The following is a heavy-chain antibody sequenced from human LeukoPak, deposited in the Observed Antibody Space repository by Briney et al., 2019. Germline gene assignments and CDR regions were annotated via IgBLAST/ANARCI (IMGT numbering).Heavy chain of an antibody. CDR1: GYTFTSYA. CDR2: INTNTGNP. Sequence: GASVKVSCKASGYTFTSYAMNWVRQAPGQGLEWMGWINTNTGNPTYAQGFTGRFVFSLDTSVSTAYLQISSLKAEDTAVYYCAREGGVVVAATAKTYGMDVWGQGTTVTVSS. V-gene: IGHV7-4-1*02. J-gene: IGHJ6*02. D-gene: IGHD2-15*01. CDR3: AREGGVVVAATAKTYGMDV.